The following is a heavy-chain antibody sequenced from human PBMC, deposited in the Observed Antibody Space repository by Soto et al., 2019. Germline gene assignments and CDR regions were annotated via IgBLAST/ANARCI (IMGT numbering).Heavy chain of an antibody. D-gene: IGHD1-26*01. Sequence: SETLSLTCIVSNYSIISGYHWCFLRQPPGKGLEGIGTIYQSGNTYQNPSLKSRVILSIDTSKHQFSLNLRNVTAAETAVYYCVRGKLNFDFWGKGILVTVSS. CDR1: NYSIISGYH. V-gene: IGHV4-38-2*02. J-gene: IGHJ4*02. CDR3: VRGKLNFDF. CDR2: IYQSGNT.